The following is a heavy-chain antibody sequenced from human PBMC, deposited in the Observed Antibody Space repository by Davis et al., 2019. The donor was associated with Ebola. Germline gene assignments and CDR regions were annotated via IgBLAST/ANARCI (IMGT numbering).Heavy chain of an antibody. CDR2: ISYDGSNK. CDR3: AKDGEQLVFDY. J-gene: IGHJ4*02. V-gene: IGHV3-30*04. CDR1: GFTFSSYA. D-gene: IGHD6-6*01. Sequence: GESLKISCAASGFTFSSYAMHWVRQAPGKGLEWVAVISYDGSNKYYADSVKGRFTISRDNSKNTLYLQMSSLRAEDTAVYYCAKDGEQLVFDYWGQGTLVTVSS.